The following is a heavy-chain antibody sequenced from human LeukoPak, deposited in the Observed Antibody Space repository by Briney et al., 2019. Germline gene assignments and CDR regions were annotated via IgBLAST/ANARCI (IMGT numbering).Heavy chain of an antibody. D-gene: IGHD6-13*01. CDR1: GFTFSSYS. V-gene: IGHV3-21*01. J-gene: IGHJ4*02. CDR3: ARAGLDSSSWYFY. CDR2: ISSSSSYI. Sequence: GGSLRLSCAASGFTFSSYSMNWVRQAPGKGLEWVSSISSSSSYIYYADSVKGRFTISRDDAKNSLYLQMNSLRAEDTAVYYCARAGLDSSSWYFYWGQGTLVTVPS.